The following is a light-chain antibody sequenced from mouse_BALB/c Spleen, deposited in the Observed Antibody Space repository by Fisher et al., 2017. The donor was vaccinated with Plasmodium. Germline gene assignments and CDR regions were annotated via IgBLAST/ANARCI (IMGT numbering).Light chain of an antibody. CDR2: KVS. CDR1: QSLVHSNGHTY. J-gene: IGKJ1*01. V-gene: IGKV1-110*01. Sequence: VITQSPLSLPVSLGDQASISCRSSQSLVHSNGHTYLHWYLQKPGQSPKLLIYKVSNRFSGVPDRFSGSGSGTDFTLKINRVEAEDFGVYYCWQGTHFPRTFGGGTKLEIK. CDR3: WQGTHFPRT.